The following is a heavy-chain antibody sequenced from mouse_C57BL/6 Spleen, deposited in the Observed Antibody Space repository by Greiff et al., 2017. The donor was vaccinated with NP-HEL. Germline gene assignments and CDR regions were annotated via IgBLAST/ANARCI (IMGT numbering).Heavy chain of an antibody. J-gene: IGHJ2*01. D-gene: IGHD1-1*01. CDR3: TRDNYGNDY. V-gene: IGHV5-9-1*02. Sequence: EVKLVESGEGLVKPGGSLQLSCAASGFTFSSYAMSWVRQTPEKRLEWVAYISSGGDVIYYADTVKGRFTISRDNARNTLYLQMSSLKSEDTAMYYCTRDNYGNDYWGQGTTLTVSS. CDR2: ISSGGDVI. CDR1: GFTFSSYA.